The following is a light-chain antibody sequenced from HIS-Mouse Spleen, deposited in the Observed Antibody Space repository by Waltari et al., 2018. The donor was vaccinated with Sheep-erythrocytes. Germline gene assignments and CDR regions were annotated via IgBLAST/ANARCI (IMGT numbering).Light chain of an antibody. V-gene: IGLV2-11*01. Sequence: QSALTQPRSVSGSPGQSVTISCTGTSSDVGGYTFVPWYQQHPGKAPKPMIYDVSKRPSGVPDRFSGSKSGNTASLTISGLQAEDEADYYCCSYAGSYNHVFATGTKVTVL. J-gene: IGLJ1*01. CDR1: SSDVGGYTF. CDR3: CSYAGSYNHV. CDR2: DVS.